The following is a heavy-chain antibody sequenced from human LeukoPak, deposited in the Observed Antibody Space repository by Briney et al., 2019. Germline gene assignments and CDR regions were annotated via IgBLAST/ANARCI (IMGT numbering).Heavy chain of an antibody. Sequence: ASVKVSCKASGYTFTSYYMHWVRQAPGQGLEWMGIINPSGGSTSYAQKFQGRVTMTRDTSTSTVYMELSRLRSDDTAVYYCAYYDILTGHWGQGTLVTVSS. CDR2: INPSGGST. J-gene: IGHJ4*02. CDR1: GYTFTSYY. D-gene: IGHD3-9*01. CDR3: AYYDILTGH. V-gene: IGHV1-46*01.